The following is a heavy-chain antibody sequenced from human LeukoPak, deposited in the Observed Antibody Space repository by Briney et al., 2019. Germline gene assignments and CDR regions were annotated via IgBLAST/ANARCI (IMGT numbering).Heavy chain of an antibody. D-gene: IGHD3-22*01. CDR1: GGSIFSYY. CDR2: IYYSGST. V-gene: IGHV4-59*08. CDR3: ARHYHDSSGSYNVY. Sequence: PSETLSLTCTVSGGSIFSYYWSWIRQPPGKGLEWMGYIYYSGSTNYNPSLMSRVTISLDTSMNQFSLKVSSVTAADTAVYYCARHYHDSSGSYNVYWGQGTLVTVSS. J-gene: IGHJ4*02.